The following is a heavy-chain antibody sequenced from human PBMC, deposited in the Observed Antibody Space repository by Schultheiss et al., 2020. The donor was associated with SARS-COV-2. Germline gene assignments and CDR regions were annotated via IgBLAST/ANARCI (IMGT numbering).Heavy chain of an antibody. V-gene: IGHV4-59*08. CDR2: IHNSGST. J-gene: IGHJ4*02. CDR1: GGSIGNYY. Sequence: SQTLSLTCTVSGGSIGNYYCSWIRQPPGKGLEWIGFIHNSGSTYYNPSLKSRVTISVDTSKNQFSLKLSSVTAADTAVYYCARHRDGGNSAFDYWGQGTLVTVSS. CDR3: ARHRDGGNSAFDY. D-gene: IGHD4-23*01.